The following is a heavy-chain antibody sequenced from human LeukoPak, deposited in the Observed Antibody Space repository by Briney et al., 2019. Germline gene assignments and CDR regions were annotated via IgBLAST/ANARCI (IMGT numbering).Heavy chain of an antibody. V-gene: IGHV4-59*01. D-gene: IGHD6-13*01. CDR1: GGSISSYY. CDR3: AGDRAAAAILTTCY. J-gene: IGHJ4*02. Sequence: PSETLSLTCTVSGGSISSYYWSWIRQPPGKGLEWIGYIYYSGSTNYNPSLKSRVTISVDTSKNQFSLKLSSVTAADTAVYYCAGDRAAAAILTTCYWGQGTLVTVSS. CDR2: IYYSGST.